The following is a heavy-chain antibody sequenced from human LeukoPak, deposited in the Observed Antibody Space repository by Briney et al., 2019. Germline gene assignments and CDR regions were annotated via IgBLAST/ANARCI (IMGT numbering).Heavy chain of an antibody. CDR1: GFSLSLYW. V-gene: IGHV3-74*01. D-gene: IGHD2-21*02. CDR3: AREYCGGDCYTDF. J-gene: IGHJ4*02. CDR2: LNSDGSVA. Sequence: GGSLSLSCAASGFSLSLYWMHWVRQTPGKGLVWVSRLNSDGSVASYADSVKGRFTISRDNAKNTLYLEMNSLEAEDTAVYYCAREYCGGDCYTDFWGQGTLVTVSS.